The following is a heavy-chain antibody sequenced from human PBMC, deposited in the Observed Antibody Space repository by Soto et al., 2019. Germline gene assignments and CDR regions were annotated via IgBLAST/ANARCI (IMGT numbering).Heavy chain of an antibody. CDR3: AKELGPTFRGRLEN. CDR1: GFNFSSHA. D-gene: IGHD1-26*01. V-gene: IGHV3-23*01. J-gene: IGHJ4*02. Sequence: EVQLLESGGGLVQPGGSLRLSCAASGFNFSSHAMSWVRQAPGRGLEWVSGISGRSGNTYYADSVQGRFTISRDNSRNKLFLQMNSLRAEDTAVYYCAKELGPTFRGRLENWGQGSLVTVSS. CDR2: ISGRSGNT.